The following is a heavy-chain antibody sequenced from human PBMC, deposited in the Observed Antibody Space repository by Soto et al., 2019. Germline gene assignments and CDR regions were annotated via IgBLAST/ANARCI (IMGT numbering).Heavy chain of an antibody. D-gene: IGHD1-26*01. CDR2: INPNSGGT. Sequence: ASVKVSCKASGYTFTGYYMHWVRQAPGQGLEWMGWINPNSGGTNYAQKFQGWVTMTRDTSISTAYMELSRLRSDDTAVYYGASTFTYSTNWFDPWGQGTLVTVSS. CDR1: GYTFTGYY. J-gene: IGHJ5*02. V-gene: IGHV1-2*04. CDR3: ASTFTYSTNWFDP.